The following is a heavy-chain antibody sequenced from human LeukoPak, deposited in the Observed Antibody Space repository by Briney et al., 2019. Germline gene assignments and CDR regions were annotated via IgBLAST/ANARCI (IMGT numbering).Heavy chain of an antibody. CDR3: ARVIPAGPVVY. CDR1: GFTVSSNY. J-gene: IGHJ4*02. CDR2: IYSGGST. V-gene: IGHV3-66*01. D-gene: IGHD2-21*01. Sequence: GGSLRLSCAASGFTVSSNYMSWVRQAPGKGLEWVSVIYSGGSTYYADSVKGRFTISRDNSKNTLYLQMNSLRAEDTAVYCCARVIPAGPVVYWGQGTLVTVSS.